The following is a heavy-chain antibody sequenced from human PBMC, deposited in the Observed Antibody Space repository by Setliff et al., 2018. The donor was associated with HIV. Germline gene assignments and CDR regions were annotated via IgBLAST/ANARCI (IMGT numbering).Heavy chain of an antibody. J-gene: IGHJ4*02. CDR1: GDSISSSGPGYY. V-gene: IGHV4-39*07. CDR2: VYYSGST. Sequence: KPSETLSLTCTVSGDSISSSGPGYYWGWVRQPPGGGLEWIGSVYYSGSTYYNPSLKSRVTISVDTSKNQFSLKLSSVTAADTAVYYCARDRDRRGSHFDYWGQGTLVTVSS. CDR3: ARDRDRRGSHFDY. D-gene: IGHD1-26*01.